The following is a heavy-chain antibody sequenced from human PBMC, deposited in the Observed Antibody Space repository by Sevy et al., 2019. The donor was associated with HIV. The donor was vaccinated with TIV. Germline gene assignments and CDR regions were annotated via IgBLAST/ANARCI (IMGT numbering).Heavy chain of an antibody. J-gene: IGHJ4*02. CDR2: IKSKTAGGTT. V-gene: IGHV3-15*05. CDR1: GFTFNNAW. D-gene: IGHD3-3*01. Sequence: GGSLRLSCAASGFTFNNAWMSWVRQAPGKGLEWVGRIKSKTAGGTTDYAAPVKGRFTISRDDSKNTLYLQMNSLKTDDTAVYYCTTKKDFWSGYFYFHYWGQGTLVTVSS. CDR3: TTKKDFWSGYFYFHY.